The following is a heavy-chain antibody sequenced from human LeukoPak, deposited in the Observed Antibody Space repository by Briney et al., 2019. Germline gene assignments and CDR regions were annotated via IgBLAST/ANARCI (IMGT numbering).Heavy chain of an antibody. Sequence: GGSLRLSCTASGLTFTNYWMIWVRQAPGKGLEWVANINHDASEKYYVGSVEGRFTISRDNAKNSLFLQMNSLRAEDTDVYYCATSSYSSSSSWGQGTLVTVSS. CDR3: ATSSYSSSSS. V-gene: IGHV3-7*01. CDR2: INHDASEK. J-gene: IGHJ5*02. D-gene: IGHD6-6*01. CDR1: GLTFTNYW.